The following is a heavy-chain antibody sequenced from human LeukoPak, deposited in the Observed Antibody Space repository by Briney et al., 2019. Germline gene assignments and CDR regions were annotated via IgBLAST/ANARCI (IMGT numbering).Heavy chain of an antibody. CDR3: ARDEAVPAAMGYYFDY. Sequence: GGSLRLSCAASGFTFSSYSMNWVRKAPGKGLEWVSSISSSSYIYYADSVKGRFTISRDNAKNSLYLQMNSLRAEDTAVYSGARDEAVPAAMGYYFDYWGQGTLVTVSS. CDR2: ISSSSYI. CDR1: GFTFSSYS. V-gene: IGHV3-21*01. D-gene: IGHD2-2*01. J-gene: IGHJ4*02.